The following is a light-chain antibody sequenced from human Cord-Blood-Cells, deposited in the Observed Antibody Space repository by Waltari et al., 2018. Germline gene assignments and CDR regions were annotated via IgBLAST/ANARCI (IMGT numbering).Light chain of an antibody. V-gene: IGKV3-11*01. Sequence: EIVLTQSPATLSLSPGERATLSCRASQSVRSYLAWYQQKPGQAPRLLIYDASNRATGITARFSGSGSGTDFTLTISSLEPEDFAVYYCQQRSNWPPPMYTFGQGTKLEIK. CDR3: QQRSNWPPPMYT. CDR2: DAS. CDR1: QSVRSY. J-gene: IGKJ2*01.